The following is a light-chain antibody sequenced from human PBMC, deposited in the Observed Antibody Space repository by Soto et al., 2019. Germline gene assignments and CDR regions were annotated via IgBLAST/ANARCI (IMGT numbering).Light chain of an antibody. CDR2: EVS. CDR1: ISDVGTYNL. J-gene: IGLJ1*01. CDR3: CSYAGGATYV. Sequence: QSVLTQPASVSGSPGQSITISCTGTISDVGTYNLVSWFQQHPGKAPKLMIFEVSERPSGVSNRFSGSKSGNAASLTISGLQAEDEADCYCCSYAGGATYVFGTGTKVTVL. V-gene: IGLV2-23*02.